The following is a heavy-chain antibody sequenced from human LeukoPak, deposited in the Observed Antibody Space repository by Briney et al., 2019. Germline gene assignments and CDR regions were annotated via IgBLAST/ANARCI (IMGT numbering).Heavy chain of an antibody. J-gene: IGHJ6*02. CDR2: ISAYNGNT. Sequence: ASVKVSCKASGYIFTSYGISWVRQAPGQGLEWMGWISAYNGNTNYAQKLQGRVTMTTDTSTSTAYMELRSLRSDDTAVYYCARDQSPLWFGELLSHYYGMDVWGQGTTVTVSS. CDR1: GYIFTSYG. D-gene: IGHD3-10*01. V-gene: IGHV1-18*01. CDR3: ARDQSPLWFGELLSHYYGMDV.